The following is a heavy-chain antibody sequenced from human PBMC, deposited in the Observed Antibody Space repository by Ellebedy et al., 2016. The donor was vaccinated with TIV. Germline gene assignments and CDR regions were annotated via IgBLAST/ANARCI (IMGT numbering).Heavy chain of an antibody. Sequence: AASVTVSCKTSAYTFTNYEMYWVRQAPGQGLEWMGTINPSGGSTNYAQKFQGSVTMTRDTSTPTVYMELSSLRSEDTAVYYCARVLVATSNYGLDVWGQGTTVTVSS. V-gene: IGHV1-46*01. CDR3: ARVLVATSNYGLDV. CDR2: INPSGGST. D-gene: IGHD5-12*01. CDR1: AYTFTNYE. J-gene: IGHJ6*02.